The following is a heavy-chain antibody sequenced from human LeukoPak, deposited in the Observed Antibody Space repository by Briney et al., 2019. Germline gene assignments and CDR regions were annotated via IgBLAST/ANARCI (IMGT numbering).Heavy chain of an antibody. Sequence: SETLSLTCTVSGGSISSYYWSWIRQPAGKGLEWIGRIYTSGSTDYNPSLKSRVTMSIDTSKNQFSLKLSSVTAADTAVYYCAAGYLSSWYYFDYWGQRTLVTVSS. CDR1: GGSISSYY. CDR3: AAGYLSSWYYFDY. J-gene: IGHJ4*02. V-gene: IGHV4-4*07. D-gene: IGHD6-13*01. CDR2: IYTSGST.